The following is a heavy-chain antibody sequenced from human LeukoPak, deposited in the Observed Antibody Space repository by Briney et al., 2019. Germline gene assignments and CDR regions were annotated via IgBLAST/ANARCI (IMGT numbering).Heavy chain of an antibody. J-gene: IGHJ6*04. V-gene: IGHV2-70*01. Sequence: SGPTLVKPTQTLTLTCTFSGFSLSTGEMCVSWIRQPPGKALEWLALIDSDDDKYYSPSLKTRLTISKDSSKNQVVLTMTNMDPLDTATYYCARMGRPTKWFGDTMDYYGMDVWGKGTTVTVSS. CDR1: GFSLSTGEMC. D-gene: IGHD3-10*01. CDR2: IDSDDDK. CDR3: ARMGRPTKWFGDTMDYYGMDV.